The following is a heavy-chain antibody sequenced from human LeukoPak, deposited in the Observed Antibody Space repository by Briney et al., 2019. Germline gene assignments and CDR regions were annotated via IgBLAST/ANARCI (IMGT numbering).Heavy chain of an antibody. Sequence: GGSLRLSCAASGFTFTTYSMNWVRQAPGKGLEWVSYITTTSSIIYYADSVKGRFTISRDNVKNSLYLQMNSLRAEDTAVYYCTRDYSSSSGRAFDIWGQGTMVTVSS. CDR1: GFTFTTYS. D-gene: IGHD6-6*01. CDR3: TRDYSSSSGRAFDI. J-gene: IGHJ3*02. CDR2: ITTTSSII. V-gene: IGHV3-48*01.